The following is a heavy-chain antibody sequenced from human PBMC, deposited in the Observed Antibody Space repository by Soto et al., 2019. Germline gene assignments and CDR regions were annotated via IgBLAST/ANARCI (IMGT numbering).Heavy chain of an antibody. V-gene: IGHV4-34*01. CDR2: INHSGST. D-gene: IGHD3-10*01. CDR3: ARERFPRRYYDY. Sequence: SETLSLTCAVYGGSFSGYYWSWIRQPPGKGLEWIGEINHSGSTNYNPSLKSRVTISVDTSKNQFSLKLSPVTAADTAVYYCARERFPRRYYDYWGQGTLVTVSS. J-gene: IGHJ4*02. CDR1: GGSFSGYY.